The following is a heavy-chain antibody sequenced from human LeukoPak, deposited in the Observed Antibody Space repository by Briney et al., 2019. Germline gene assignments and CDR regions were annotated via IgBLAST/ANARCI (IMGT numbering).Heavy chain of an antibody. Sequence: ASVKVSCKASGYTFTSYGISWVRQAPGQGLEWMGWISAYNGNTNYAQKLQGRVTMTTDTSTSTAYMELRSLRSDDTAVYYCARDPVGHSSSWWLTDYWGQGTLVTVSS. CDR3: ARDPVGHSSSWWLTDY. J-gene: IGHJ4*02. D-gene: IGHD6-13*01. CDR2: ISAYNGNT. V-gene: IGHV1-18*01. CDR1: GYTFTSYG.